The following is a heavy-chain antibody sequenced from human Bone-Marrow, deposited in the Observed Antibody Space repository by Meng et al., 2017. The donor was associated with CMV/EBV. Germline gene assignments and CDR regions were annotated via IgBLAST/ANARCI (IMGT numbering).Heavy chain of an antibody. V-gene: IGHV3-9*01. Sequence: SLKISCAASGFTFDDYAMHWVRQAPGKGLEWVSGISWNSGSIGYADSVKGRFTISRDNAKNSLYLQMNSLRAEDTALYYCARHDSTNLYYFDYWGQRKLVNVAS. CDR3: ARHDSTNLYYFDY. J-gene: IGHJ4*02. CDR1: GFTFDDYA. D-gene: IGHD2/OR15-2a*01. CDR2: ISWNSGSI.